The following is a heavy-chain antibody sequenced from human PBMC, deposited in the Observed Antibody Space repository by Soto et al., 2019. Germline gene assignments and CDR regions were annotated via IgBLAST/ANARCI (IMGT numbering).Heavy chain of an antibody. CDR1: GFTFSSYG. D-gene: IGHD6-6*01. V-gene: IGHV3-30*18. CDR3: AKALAPQLYYGMDV. CDR2: ISYDGSNK. Sequence: LRLSCAASGFTFSSYGMHWVRQAPGKGLEWVAVISYDGSNKYYADSVKGRFTISRDNSKNTLYLQMNSLRAEDTAVYYCAKALAPQLYYGMDVWGQGTTVTVSS. J-gene: IGHJ6*02.